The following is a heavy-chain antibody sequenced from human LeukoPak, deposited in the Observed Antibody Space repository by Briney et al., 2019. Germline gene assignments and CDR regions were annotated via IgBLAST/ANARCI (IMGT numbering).Heavy chain of an antibody. CDR3: AKDYSIFYAYYYYYMDV. J-gene: IGHJ6*03. Sequence: GGSLRLSCAASGFTFSSYGMHWVRQAPGKGLEWVAFIRYDGSNKYYADSVKGRFTISRDNSKNTLYLQMNSLRAEDTAVYYCAKDYSIFYAYYYYYMDVWGKGTTVTISS. V-gene: IGHV3-30*02. CDR1: GFTFSSYG. CDR2: IRYDGSNK. D-gene: IGHD3-9*01.